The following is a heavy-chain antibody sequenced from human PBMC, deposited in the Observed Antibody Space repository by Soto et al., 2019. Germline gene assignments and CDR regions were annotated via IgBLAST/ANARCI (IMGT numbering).Heavy chain of an antibody. CDR3: ARRSRPDFYYMDV. D-gene: IGHD6-6*01. CDR2: ISSSGGGT. Sequence: EVQLAESGGGLAQPGGSLRLSCAASGFTLSGYAMDWVRQAPGKGLEYVSGISSSGGGTYYANSVKGRFTISRDNSKNTVYLQMGSLRPEDMVVYYCARRSRPDFYYMDVWGKGTTVTVS. CDR1: GFTLSGYA. V-gene: IGHV3-64*01. J-gene: IGHJ6*03.